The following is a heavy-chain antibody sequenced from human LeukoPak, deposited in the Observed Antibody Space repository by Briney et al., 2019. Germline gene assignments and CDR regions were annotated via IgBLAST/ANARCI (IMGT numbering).Heavy chain of an antibody. CDR1: RITFISYG. J-gene: IGHJ6*03. D-gene: IGHD4-11*01. Sequence: TRRSLRLSCTATRITFISYGMPWVRQAPGKGLEWVSRINWNGGSTYYADSVKGRFTISRDNAKNSLYLQMNSLRAEDTAVYYCARSSLHPYSNYKRIYYYYYMDVWGKGTTVTVSS. CDR2: INWNGGST. CDR3: ARSSLHPYSNYKRIYYYYYMDV. V-gene: IGHV3-20*04.